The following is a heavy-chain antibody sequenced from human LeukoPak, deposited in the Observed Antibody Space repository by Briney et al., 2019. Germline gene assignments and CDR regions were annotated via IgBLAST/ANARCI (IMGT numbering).Heavy chain of an antibody. V-gene: IGHV4-59*01. J-gene: IGHJ3*02. D-gene: IGHD2-15*01. Sequence: SETLSLTCTVSSGSISSYYWSWIRQPPGKGLEWIGYIYYTGSTNYNPSLKSRVTISVDTSKNQFSLKLSSVTAADTAFYYCAREGVVATTSRAFDIWGQGTMVTVSS. CDR1: SGSISSYY. CDR3: AREGVVATTSRAFDI. CDR2: IYYTGST.